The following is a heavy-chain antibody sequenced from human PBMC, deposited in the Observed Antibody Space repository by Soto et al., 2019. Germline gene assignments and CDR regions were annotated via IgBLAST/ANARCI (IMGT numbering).Heavy chain of an antibody. J-gene: IGHJ6*03. D-gene: IGHD3-16*02. CDR2: IWSDGSSE. CDR3: ARGQAWGTFRLKFFYSYMDV. CDR1: GFTFTTYG. Sequence: QVQLVESGGGVVQPGMSLRLSCAASGFTFTTYGMHWVRQAPGKGLEWVAVIWSDGSSEYYADSVKGRFTISRDNSNNTVYLQMSSVTVEATAIYYCARGQAWGTFRLKFFYSYMDVWGKGTTVTVSS. V-gene: IGHV3-33*01.